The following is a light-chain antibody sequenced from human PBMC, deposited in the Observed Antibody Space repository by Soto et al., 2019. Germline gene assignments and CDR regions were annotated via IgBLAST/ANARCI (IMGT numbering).Light chain of an antibody. V-gene: IGLV2-14*01. CDR1: SSDIGGNNY. J-gene: IGLJ2*01. CDR3: SSYTTSSNQV. CDR2: GVS. Sequence: QSALTQPASVSGSPGQSITISCTETSSDIGGNNYVSWYQQYPDKAPKLMIYGVSNRPPGVSNRFPGSKAGDTASLTISGHKPEDEADYYCSSYTTSSNQVFGGGTQLTVL.